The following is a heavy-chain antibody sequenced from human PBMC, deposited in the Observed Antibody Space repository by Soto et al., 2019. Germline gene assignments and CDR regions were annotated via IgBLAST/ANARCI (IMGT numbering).Heavy chain of an antibody. V-gene: IGHV3-23*01. CDR2: ISGSGGST. CDR1: GFTFSSYA. CDR3: AKVEERSSSSRNYFDY. J-gene: IGHJ4*02. D-gene: IGHD6-6*01. Sequence: GGSLRLSCAASGFTFSSYAMSWVRQAPGKGLEWVSAISGSGGSTYYADSVKGRFTISRDNSKNTLYLQMNSLRAEDTAVYYCAKVEERSSSSRNYFDYWGQGTLVTVSS.